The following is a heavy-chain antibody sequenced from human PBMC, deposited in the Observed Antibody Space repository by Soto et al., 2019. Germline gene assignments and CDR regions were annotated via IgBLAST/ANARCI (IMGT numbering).Heavy chain of an antibody. Sequence: QVQLVQSGTEVKKPGSSVRVSCKASGGTVSSYGLSWVRQAPGQGLEWMGGVIPMFLTPDYAQKFQGRVTITADESTDTVYLELSSLKFDDSGVYFCARGRQIDFWSGRPYHYYYYGMDVWGQGTTVTVSS. CDR3: ARGRQIDFWSGRPYHYYYYGMDV. D-gene: IGHD3-3*01. V-gene: IGHV1-69*01. J-gene: IGHJ6*02. CDR1: GGTVSSYG. CDR2: VIPMFLTP.